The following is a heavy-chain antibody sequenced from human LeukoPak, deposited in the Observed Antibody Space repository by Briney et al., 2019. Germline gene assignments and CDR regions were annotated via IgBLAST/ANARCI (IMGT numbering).Heavy chain of an antibody. J-gene: IGHJ4*02. Sequence: SETLSLTCTVSGGSISTSNYYWGWIRQPAGKGLEWIWNIFYSGSTYYSPSLRSRVTISLDTSRNQFALKLNSVTAADTAVYYCARVHYYDSSGYGYWGQGTLVTVSS. CDR3: ARVHYYDSSGYGY. CDR2: IFYSGST. D-gene: IGHD3-22*01. V-gene: IGHV4-39*06. CDR1: GGSISTSNYY.